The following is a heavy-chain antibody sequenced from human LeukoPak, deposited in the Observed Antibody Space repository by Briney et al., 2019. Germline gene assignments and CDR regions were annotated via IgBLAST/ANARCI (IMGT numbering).Heavy chain of an antibody. CDR2: ISYDGSNE. D-gene: IGHD6-19*01. Sequence: PGRSLRLSCAASGFSFSSYAMHWGRQAPGKGLERGAVISYDGSNEYYPDSVKGRFTISRDNSKNTLYLQMNSLRAEDTAVYYCARDSSGSYNWFDPWGQGTLVTVSS. V-gene: IGHV3-30*04. CDR3: ARDSSGSYNWFDP. CDR1: GFSFSSYA. J-gene: IGHJ5*02.